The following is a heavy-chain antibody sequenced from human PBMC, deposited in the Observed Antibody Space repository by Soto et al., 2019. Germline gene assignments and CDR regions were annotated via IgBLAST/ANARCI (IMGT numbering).Heavy chain of an antibody. Sequence: SVKVSCKASGGTFSSYAISWVRQAPGQGLEWMGGIIPIFGTANYAQKIQGRVTITADKSTSTAYMELSSLRSGDTAVYYCARDTVGNYFDYWGQGTLVTVSS. CDR2: IIPIFGTA. CDR1: GGTFSSYA. D-gene: IGHD1-26*01. CDR3: ARDTVGNYFDY. V-gene: IGHV1-69*06. J-gene: IGHJ4*02.